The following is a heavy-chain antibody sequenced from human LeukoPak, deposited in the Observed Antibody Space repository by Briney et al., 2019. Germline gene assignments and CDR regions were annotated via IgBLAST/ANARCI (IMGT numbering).Heavy chain of an antibody. D-gene: IGHD3-10*01. Sequence: GGSLRLSCAASGFTFRSYAMSWVRQAPGKGLGWVSLFTVEGGSTTYADSVKGRFTISRDNSKETLYLQMKSLRAEDTAIYYCATDRVREYDYWGQGTLVTVS. CDR2: FTVEGGST. V-gene: IGHV3-23*01. CDR1: GFTFRSYA. CDR3: ATDRVREYDY. J-gene: IGHJ4*02.